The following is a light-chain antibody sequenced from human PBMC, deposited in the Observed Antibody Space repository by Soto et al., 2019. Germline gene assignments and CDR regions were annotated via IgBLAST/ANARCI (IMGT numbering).Light chain of an antibody. Sequence: QSVLSQPASVSGSPGQSITISCTGTSNDIGGYNYVSWYQQHPGKAPKLMIYDVSSRPSGASNRFSGSKSGNSASLTISGLQAEDEADYYCSSYTSSSTLVFGTGTKLTVL. V-gene: IGLV2-14*01. CDR2: DVS. CDR1: SNDIGGYNY. J-gene: IGLJ1*01. CDR3: SSYTSSSTLV.